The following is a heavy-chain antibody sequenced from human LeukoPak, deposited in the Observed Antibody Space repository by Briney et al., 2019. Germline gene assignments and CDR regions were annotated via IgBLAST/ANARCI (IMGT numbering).Heavy chain of an antibody. CDR1: GFTFSSYE. J-gene: IGHJ3*02. V-gene: IGHV3-48*03. CDR2: ISSSGSTI. D-gene: IGHD3-9*01. CDR3: ARGDGLDAFDI. Sequence: GGSLRLSCAASGFTFSSYEMNWVRQAPGKGLEWVSYISSSGSTIYYVDSVKGRFTISRDNAKNSLYLQMNSLRAEDTAVYYCARGDGLDAFDIWGQGTMVTVSS.